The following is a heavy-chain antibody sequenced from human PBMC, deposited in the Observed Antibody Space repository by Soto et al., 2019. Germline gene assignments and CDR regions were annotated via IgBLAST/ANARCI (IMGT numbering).Heavy chain of an antibody. Sequence: QVQLVQSGAEVKKPGASVKVSCKASGYTFTSYYMHWVRQAPGQGLEWMGIINPSGGSTSYAQKVQGRVTTIRDTSTSTVYMELSSLRSEDTAVYYCTRVGHTYFDYWGQGTLVTVSS. D-gene: IGHD2-21*01. J-gene: IGHJ4*02. CDR2: INPSGGST. CDR3: TRVGHTYFDY. V-gene: IGHV1-46*03. CDR1: GYTFTSYY.